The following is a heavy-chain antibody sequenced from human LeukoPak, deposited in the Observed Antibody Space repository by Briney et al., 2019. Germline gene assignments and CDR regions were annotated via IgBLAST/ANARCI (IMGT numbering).Heavy chain of an antibody. D-gene: IGHD1-26*01. Sequence: SVKVSCKASGGTFSNYAISWVRQAPGQGLEWMGGIIPILGTSNYAQKFQDRLTITADESTSTAYLELSSLTPADTAVYYCAREVSGTYCDYWGQGSLVTVSS. V-gene: IGHV1-69*13. CDR1: GGTFSNYA. J-gene: IGHJ4*02. CDR3: AREVSGTYCDY. CDR2: IIPILGTS.